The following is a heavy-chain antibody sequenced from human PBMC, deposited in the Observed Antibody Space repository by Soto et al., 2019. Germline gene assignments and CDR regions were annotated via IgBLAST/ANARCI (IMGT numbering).Heavy chain of an antibody. CDR2: ISHDGNFN. CDR3: AKDEYWESHFYYFMDL. V-gene: IGHV3-30*18. Sequence: QVQLVESWGGVVQPWRSLRRSWEASGFTFSSYAMHWVRQAPCKGLEWVSVISHDGNFNYYSESVKGRFTMSRDNSKDTLYLQMDSLRTEDTAVYFCAKDEYWESHFYYFMDLWGKGTPVTVSS. J-gene: IGHJ6*03. CDR1: GFTFSSYA. D-gene: IGHD2-8*02.